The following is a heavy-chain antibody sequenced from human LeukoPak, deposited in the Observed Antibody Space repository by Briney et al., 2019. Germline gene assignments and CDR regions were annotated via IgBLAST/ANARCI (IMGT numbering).Heavy chain of an antibody. Sequence: GASVKVSCKASGYTFTSYDINWVRQATGQGLEWMGWMNPNSGNTGYAQKFQGRVTMTRNTSISTAYMELSSLRSEDTAVYYCARFAYSSSWYAFYYYYMDVWGKGTTVTISS. D-gene: IGHD6-13*01. CDR2: MNPNSGNT. CDR1: GYTFTSYD. CDR3: ARFAYSSSWYAFYYYYMDV. J-gene: IGHJ6*03. V-gene: IGHV1-8*01.